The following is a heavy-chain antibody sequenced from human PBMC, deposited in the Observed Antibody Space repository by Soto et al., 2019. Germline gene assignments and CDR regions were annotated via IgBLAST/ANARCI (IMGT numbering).Heavy chain of an antibody. CDR1: GFTFSSYG. Sequence: PGGSLRLSCAASGFTFSSYGMHWVRQAPGMGLEWVAVIWYDGSNKYYADSVKGRFTISRDNSKNTLYLQMNSLRAEDTAVYYCAREAAIQLWFSMNFDYWGQGTLVTVSS. J-gene: IGHJ4*02. V-gene: IGHV3-33*01. D-gene: IGHD5-18*01. CDR2: IWYDGSNK. CDR3: AREAAIQLWFSMNFDY.